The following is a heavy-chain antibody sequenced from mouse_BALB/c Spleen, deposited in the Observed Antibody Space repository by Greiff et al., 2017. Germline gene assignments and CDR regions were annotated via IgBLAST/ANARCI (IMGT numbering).Heavy chain of an antibody. CDR1: GFTFSDYG. CDR2: ISNLAYSI. Sequence: LVESGGGLVQPGGSRKLSCAASGFTFSDYGMAWVRQAPGKGPEWVAFISNLAYSIYYADTVTGRFTISRENAKNTLYLEMSSLRSEDTAMYYCARDGMDYWGQGTSVTVSS. V-gene: IGHV5-15*02. J-gene: IGHJ4*01. CDR3: ARDGMDY.